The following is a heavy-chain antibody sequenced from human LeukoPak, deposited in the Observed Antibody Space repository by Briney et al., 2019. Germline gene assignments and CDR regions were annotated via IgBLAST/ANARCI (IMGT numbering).Heavy chain of an antibody. CDR2: IGRGSSDI. D-gene: IGHD2-15*01. J-gene: IGHJ4*02. CDR1: GFTFSSYT. CDR3: ATDYYCSGGRCYPPY. V-gene: IGHV3-21*01. Sequence: AGGSLRLSCAASGFTFSSYTMIWVRQAPGKGLELVSSIGRGSSDIHHADSVKGRFTISRDDATNSLYLQMSSLRAEDTAVYFCATDYYCSGGRCYPPYWGQGTLVTVSS.